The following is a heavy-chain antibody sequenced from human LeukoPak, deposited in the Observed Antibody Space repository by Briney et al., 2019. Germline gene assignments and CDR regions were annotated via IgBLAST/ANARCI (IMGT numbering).Heavy chain of an antibody. Sequence: PGRSLRLSCAASGFTFDDYAMHWVRQAPGKSLEWVSGISWNSGSIGYADSVKGRFTISRDNAKNSLYLQMNSLRAEDTALYYCAKEMYYDYVWGSYRQPLPLDYWGRGTLVTVSS. J-gene: IGHJ4*02. CDR1: GFTFDDYA. D-gene: IGHD3-16*02. CDR2: ISWNSGSI. V-gene: IGHV3-9*01. CDR3: AKEMYYDYVWGSYRQPLPLDY.